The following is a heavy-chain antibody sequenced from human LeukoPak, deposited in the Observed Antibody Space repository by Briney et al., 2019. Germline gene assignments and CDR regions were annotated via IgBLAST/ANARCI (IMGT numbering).Heavy chain of an antibody. CDR3: ASWAYSSSWSNWFDP. CDR1: GGSISSYY. D-gene: IGHD6-13*01. Sequence: PSETLSLTCTVSGGSISSYYWSWLRQPPGKGLEWLGHIYYSGSTNYNPSLKSRVTISVDTSKNQFSLKLSSVTAADTAVYYCASWAYSSSWSNWFDPWGQGTLVTVSS. V-gene: IGHV4-59*01. J-gene: IGHJ5*02. CDR2: IYYSGST.